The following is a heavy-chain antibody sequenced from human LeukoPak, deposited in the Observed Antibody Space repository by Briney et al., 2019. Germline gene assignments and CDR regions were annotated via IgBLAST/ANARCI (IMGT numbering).Heavy chain of an antibody. CDR1: GGSFSGYY. V-gene: IGHV4-34*01. CDR2: INHSGST. J-gene: IGHJ4*02. CDR3: AGAGPSYCSSTSCYADY. D-gene: IGHD2-2*01. Sequence: PSETLSRTCAVYGGSFSGYYWSWIRQPPGKGLEWIGEINHSGSTNYNPSLKSRVTISVDTSKNQFSLKLSSVTAADTAVYYCAGAGPSYCSSTSCYADYWGQGTLVTVSS.